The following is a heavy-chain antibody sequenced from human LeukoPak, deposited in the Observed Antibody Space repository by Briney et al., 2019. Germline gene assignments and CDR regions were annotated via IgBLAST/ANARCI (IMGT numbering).Heavy chain of an antibody. CDR3: ASNTVGYDSSGYGFAEYFQH. Sequence: SQTLSLTCTVSGGSISSGGYYWSWIRQHPGKGLEWIGYIYYSGSTYYNPSLKSRVTISVDTSKNQFSLKLSSVTAADTAVYYCASNTVGYDSSGYGFAEYFQHWGQGTLVTVSS. D-gene: IGHD3-22*01. V-gene: IGHV4-31*03. CDR2: IYYSGST. J-gene: IGHJ1*01. CDR1: GGSISSGGYY.